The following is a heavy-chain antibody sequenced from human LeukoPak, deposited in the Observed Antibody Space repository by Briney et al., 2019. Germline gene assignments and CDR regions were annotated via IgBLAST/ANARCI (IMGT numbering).Heavy chain of an antibody. D-gene: IGHD1-26*01. CDR2: IRYDGSNK. CDR1: GFTFSSYG. V-gene: IGHV3-30*02. J-gene: IGHJ4*02. CDR3: ARESDSGSSYYFDY. Sequence: GGSLRLSCAASGFTFSSYGMDWVRQAPGKGLEGVAFIRYDGSNKYYADSVKGRFTISRDNSKNTLYLQMNSLRAEDTAVYYCARESDSGSSYYFDYWGQGTLVTVSS.